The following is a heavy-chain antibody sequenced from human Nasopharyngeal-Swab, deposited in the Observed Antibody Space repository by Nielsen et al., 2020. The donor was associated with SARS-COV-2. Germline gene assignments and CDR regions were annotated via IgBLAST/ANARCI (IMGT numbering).Heavy chain of an antibody. D-gene: IGHD6-19*01. J-gene: IGHJ4*02. CDR1: GHTFTNYN. Sequence: ASVKVSCKASGHTFTNYNLHWVRQAPGQGLEWMGVINPSGGSANYAQKFQGRVTTTRDTSTNIVYMELSSLRPEDTAVYYCAKTIAVAGVFDYWGQGTLVTVSS. CDR2: INPSGGSA. V-gene: IGHV1-46*01. CDR3: AKTIAVAGVFDY.